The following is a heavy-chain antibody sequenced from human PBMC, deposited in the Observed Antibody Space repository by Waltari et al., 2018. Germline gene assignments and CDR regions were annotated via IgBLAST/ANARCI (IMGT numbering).Heavy chain of an antibody. CDR2: IYHSGST. Sequence: QVQLQESGPGLVKPSETLSLTCAVSGYSISSGYYWGWIRQPPGKGLEWIGSIYHSGSTYYNPSLMSRVTLSVDTSKNQFSLKLSSVTAADAAVYYCARQGGSYWGPFDYWGQGTLVTVSS. CDR1: GYSISSGYY. D-gene: IGHD1-26*01. CDR3: ARQGGSYWGPFDY. V-gene: IGHV4-38-2*01. J-gene: IGHJ4*02.